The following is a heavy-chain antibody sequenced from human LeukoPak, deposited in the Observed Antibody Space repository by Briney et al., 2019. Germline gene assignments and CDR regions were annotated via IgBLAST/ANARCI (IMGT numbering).Heavy chain of an antibody. V-gene: IGHV3-30*18. CDR1: GFSFSSYG. D-gene: IGHD3-10*02. Sequence: GGSLRLSCAASGFSFSSYGMHWVRQAPGKGLEWVAVISYDGSNKYYADSVKGRFTISRDNSKNTLYLQMNSLRAEDTAVYYCAELGITMIGGVWGKGTTVTISS. J-gene: IGHJ6*04. CDR2: ISYDGSNK. CDR3: AELGITMIGGV.